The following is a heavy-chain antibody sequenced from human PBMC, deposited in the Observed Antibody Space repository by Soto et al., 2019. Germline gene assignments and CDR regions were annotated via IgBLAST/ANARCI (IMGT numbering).Heavy chain of an antibody. J-gene: IGHJ5*01. V-gene: IGHV1-69*06. CDR2: IIPIFGTA. Sequence: SVKVSCKASGGTFSSYAISWVRQAPGQGLEWMGGIIPIFGTANYAQKFQGRVTITADKSTSTAYMELSSLRSEDTAVYYCARRPHHYDSSGYYDSWGQGTLVTVSS. CDR3: ARRPHHYDSSGYYDS. CDR1: GGTFSSYA. D-gene: IGHD3-22*01.